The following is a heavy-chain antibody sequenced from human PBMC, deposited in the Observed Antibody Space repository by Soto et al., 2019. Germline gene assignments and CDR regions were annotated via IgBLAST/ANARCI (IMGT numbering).Heavy chain of an antibody. Sequence: GGSLRLSCAASGFTFSSYAMRWVRQAPGKGLEWVSAISGSGDSTYYADSVKGRFTISRDNSKNTLYLQMNSLRAEDTAVYYCARDRVQLWLGYYFDYWGQGTLVTVSS. CDR1: GFTFSSYA. J-gene: IGHJ4*02. CDR2: ISGSGDST. V-gene: IGHV3-23*01. CDR3: ARDRVQLWLGYYFDY. D-gene: IGHD5-18*01.